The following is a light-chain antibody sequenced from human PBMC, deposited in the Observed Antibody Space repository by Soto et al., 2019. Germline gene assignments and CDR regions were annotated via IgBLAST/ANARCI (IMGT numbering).Light chain of an antibody. Sequence: ETVMTQSPAALSVSPGERATLSCRASQNVYNNLAWYQQKPGQAPRLLIYHASSRATGIPARFSGSGSGTEFTLTISSLQSEDFAVYYCQQYNEWPLTFGGGTKVDTK. CDR3: QQYNEWPLT. CDR1: QNVYNN. CDR2: HAS. V-gene: IGKV3-15*01. J-gene: IGKJ4*01.